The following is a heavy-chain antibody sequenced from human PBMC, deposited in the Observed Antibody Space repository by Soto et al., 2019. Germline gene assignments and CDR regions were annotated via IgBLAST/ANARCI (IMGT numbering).Heavy chain of an antibody. D-gene: IGHD2-2*01. CDR2: ISLYSDGT. J-gene: IGHJ5*02. V-gene: IGHV1-18*01. CDR1: GYSFSNYG. Sequence: ASVKVSCKTSGYSFSNYGITWVRQAPGQPLEWLGWISLYSDGTNYAQKFQGRVSMTTDTTTTTAYMELRSLRSDDTAVYYCARVVQGAEAWFGPWGQGTLVTVSS. CDR3: ARVVQGAEAWFGP.